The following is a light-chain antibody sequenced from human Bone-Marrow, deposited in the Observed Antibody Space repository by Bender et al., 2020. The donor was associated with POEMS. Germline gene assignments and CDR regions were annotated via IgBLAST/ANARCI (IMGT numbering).Light chain of an antibody. CDR1: SSDIGAYDL. Sequence: QSALTQPASVSGSPGESIIISCSGTSSDIGAYDLVSWYQQHPGKAPKLIILEVNKRPSGIPPRFSGSKSGNTASLTISGLRSDDEAHYYCCSYIHDTTWVFEGGTRLTVL. J-gene: IGLJ3*02. CDR2: EVN. V-gene: IGLV2-23*02. CDR3: CSYIHDTTWV.